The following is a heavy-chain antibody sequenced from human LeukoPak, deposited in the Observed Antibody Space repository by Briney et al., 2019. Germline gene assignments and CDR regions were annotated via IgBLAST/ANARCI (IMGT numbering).Heavy chain of an antibody. J-gene: IGHJ6*02. CDR2: IYYSGST. D-gene: IGHD2-15*01. CDR1: GGSISSGDYY. V-gene: IGHV4-30-4*01. Sequence: SQTLSLTCTVSGGSISSGDYYWSWIRQPPGKGLEWIGYIYYSGSTYYNPSLKSRVTISVDTSKNQFSLNLSSVTAADTAVYYCAREGSAYGMDVWGQGTTVTVSS. CDR3: AREGSAYGMDV.